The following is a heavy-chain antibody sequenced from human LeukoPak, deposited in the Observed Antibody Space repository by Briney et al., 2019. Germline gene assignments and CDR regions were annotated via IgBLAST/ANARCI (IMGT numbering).Heavy chain of an antibody. J-gene: IGHJ4*02. D-gene: IGHD1-26*01. CDR1: GFILSTHG. V-gene: IGHV3-33*01. Sequence: GGSLRPSCAASGFILSTHGMHWVRQDPGNGLEWVAGMWYDGSREDYADSVKGRFTISRDMSKNTLNLQMNSLRVEDTAMFYCARDLSFGSLDFRGQGTLVTVSS. CDR2: MWYDGSRE. CDR3: ARDLSFGSLDF.